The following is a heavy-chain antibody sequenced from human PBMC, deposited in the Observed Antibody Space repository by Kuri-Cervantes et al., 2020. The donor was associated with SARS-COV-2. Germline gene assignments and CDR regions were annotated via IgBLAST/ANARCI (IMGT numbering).Heavy chain of an antibody. Sequence: ESLKISCAASGFTFRRYAMHWVRQAPGKGLEWIGYIYYSGSTNYNPSLKSRVTISVDTSKNQFSLKLSSVTAADTAVYYCARVGGNWELPFDYWGQGTLVTVSS. CDR2: IYYSGST. J-gene: IGHJ4*02. D-gene: IGHD3-10*01. CDR1: GFTFRRYA. V-gene: IGHV4-59*01. CDR3: ARVGGNWELPFDY.